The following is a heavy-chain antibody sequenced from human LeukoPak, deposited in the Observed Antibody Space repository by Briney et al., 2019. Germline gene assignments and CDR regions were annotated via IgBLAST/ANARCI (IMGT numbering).Heavy chain of an antibody. CDR3: ARRMPGDAFDV. J-gene: IGHJ3*01. CDR2: INWNGGST. D-gene: IGHD2-2*01. V-gene: IGHV3-20*04. CDR1: GFTFSDYY. Sequence: GGSLRLSCAASGFTFSDYYMSWIRQAPGKGLEWVCNINWNGGSTSYADSLKGRLTISRDNAKSSLYLQMNSLRAEDTAMYFCARRMPGDAFDVWGQGIMVTVSS.